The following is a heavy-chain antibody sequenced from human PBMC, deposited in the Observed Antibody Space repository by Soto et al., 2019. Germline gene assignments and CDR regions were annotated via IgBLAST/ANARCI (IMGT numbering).Heavy chain of an antibody. J-gene: IGHJ4*02. V-gene: IGHV5-10-1*01. D-gene: IGHD2-15*01. CDR3: ARQSFCSPGTCYPGTDF. Sequence: VESLKISCKGSGYNFTSYWISCFLQMPVKVLDWMGRIDPSDSYTNYSPSFEGHVTISADKSISTAYLQWSSLKASDTAMYYCARQSFCSPGTCYPGTDFWGQGTLVTVSS. CDR1: GYNFTSYW. CDR2: IDPSDSYT.